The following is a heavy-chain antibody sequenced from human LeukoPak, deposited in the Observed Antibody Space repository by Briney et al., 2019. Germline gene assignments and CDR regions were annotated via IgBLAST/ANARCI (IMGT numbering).Heavy chain of an antibody. V-gene: IGHV4-4*09. D-gene: IGHD3-22*01. CDR1: GGSISSYY. Sequence: PSETLSLTCPLAGGSISSYYWSWIRPPPGKGLEWIGYIYTSGSTNYNPSLKSRVTISVDTPKNQFPLKLSSVTAADTAVYYCARHLPETYDSSGIDSGAFDIWGQGTMVTVSS. J-gene: IGHJ3*02. CDR2: IYTSGST. CDR3: ARHLPETYDSSGIDSGAFDI.